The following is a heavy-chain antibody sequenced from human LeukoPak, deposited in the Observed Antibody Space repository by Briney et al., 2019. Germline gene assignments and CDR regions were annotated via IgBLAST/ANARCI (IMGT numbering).Heavy chain of an antibody. CDR1: GYSFKDDR. CDR3: ARAGYYSDTFPWVPHYYYYMDD. D-gene: IGHD3-22*01. V-gene: IGHV3-53*01. CDR2: IYSGGRT. J-gene: IGHJ6*03. Sequence: GGSLRLSCAASGYSFKDDRMNWVRQAPGKGLEWVSIIYSGGRTDYADSVKGRFTMSRDNSKNTLYLQMNSLRAEDTALYYCARAGYYSDTFPWVPHYYYYMDDWGKGTTVTVSS.